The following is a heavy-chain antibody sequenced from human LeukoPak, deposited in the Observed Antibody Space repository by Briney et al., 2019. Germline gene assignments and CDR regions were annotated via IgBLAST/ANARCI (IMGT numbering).Heavy chain of an antibody. V-gene: IGHV3-43*02. J-gene: IGHJ6*02. CDR2: ISGDGGST. CDR1: GFTFDDYA. Sequence: GGSLRLSCAASGFTFDDYAVGWVRQAPGKGLGWVSLISGDGGSTYYADSVKGRFTISRDNSKNSLYLQMNSLRTEDTALYYCAKEPSGGMDVWGQGTTVTVSS. CDR3: AKEPSGGMDV.